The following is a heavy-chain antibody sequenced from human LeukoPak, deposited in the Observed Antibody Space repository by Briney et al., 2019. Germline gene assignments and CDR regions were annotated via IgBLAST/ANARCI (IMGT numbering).Heavy chain of an antibody. J-gene: IGHJ4*02. CDR3: ARNSGGYGVS. Sequence: GGSLRLSCTASGFTLSSYEMSWIRQAPGKGLEWVSSIDYSGGSTYYADSVKGRFTISRDNSKNTLYLQLNSLRGDDTAVYYCARNSGGYGVSWGQGTLVTVSS. CDR2: IDYSGGST. D-gene: IGHD6-19*01. CDR1: GFTLSSYE. V-gene: IGHV3-23*01.